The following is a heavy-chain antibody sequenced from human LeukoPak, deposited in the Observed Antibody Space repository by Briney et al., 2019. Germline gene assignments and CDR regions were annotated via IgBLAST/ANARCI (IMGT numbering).Heavy chain of an antibody. CDR2: IYYSGST. J-gene: IGHJ4*02. V-gene: IGHV4-31*03. CDR3: ARVYDSSGYSPFTAYFDY. Sequence: SETLSLTCTVSGGSISNGGYYWSWIRQHPGKGLEWVGYIYYSGSTYYNPSLKSRITISIDTSKNQFSLKLNSVTAADTAVYYCARVYDSSGYSPFTAYFDYWGQGTLVTVSS. CDR1: GGSISNGGYY. D-gene: IGHD3-22*01.